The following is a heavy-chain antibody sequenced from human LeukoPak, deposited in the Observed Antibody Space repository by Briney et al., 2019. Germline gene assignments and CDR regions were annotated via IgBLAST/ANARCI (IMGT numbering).Heavy chain of an antibody. CDR2: IYYSGST. Sequence: SETLSLTCTVSGGSISSYYWSWIRQPPGKGLEWIGYIYYSGSTNYNPSLKSRVTISVDTSKNQFSLKLSSVTAADTAVYYCARDDIVKYGMDVWGQGTTVTVSS. CDR3: ARDDIVKYGMDV. CDR1: GGSISSYY. V-gene: IGHV4-59*12. J-gene: IGHJ6*02. D-gene: IGHD5-12*01.